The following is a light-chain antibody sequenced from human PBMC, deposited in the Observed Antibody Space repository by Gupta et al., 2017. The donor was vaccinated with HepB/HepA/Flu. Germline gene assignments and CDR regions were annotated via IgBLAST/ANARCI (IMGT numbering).Light chain of an antibody. J-gene: IGKJ5*01. CDR2: DTS. Sequence: DIVLPQSLATLSLSPGERGTLSCKASQYVDIYLAWYQQIPGQPPRLLIYDTSNRATGTPARFSGSGSGTDFTLTIASLEPEDFAIYYCQQRRSWPITFGQGTRLEIK. CDR3: QQRRSWPIT. V-gene: IGKV3-11*01. CDR1: QYVDIY.